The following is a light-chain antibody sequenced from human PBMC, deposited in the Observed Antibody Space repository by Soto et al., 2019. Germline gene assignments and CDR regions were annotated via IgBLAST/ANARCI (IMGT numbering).Light chain of an antibody. CDR3: RSYSNSSNHG. CDR2: QVT. Sequence: QSVLTQPASVSGSPGQSITISCTGTSSDLAIYNYVSWYQQQPGKAPKLMIYQVTNRPSGVSNRFSGSWYGNTASLTISGIQAEEEADYLCRSYSNSSNHGFGPGTKV. CDR1: SSDLAIYNY. J-gene: IGLJ1*01. V-gene: IGLV2-14*01.